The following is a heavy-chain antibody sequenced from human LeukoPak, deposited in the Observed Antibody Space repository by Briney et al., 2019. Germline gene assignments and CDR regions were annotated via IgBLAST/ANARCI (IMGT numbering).Heavy chain of an antibody. V-gene: IGHV3-7*01. J-gene: IGHJ4*02. Sequence: PGESLRLSCTASGFTFSRYWMGWVRQAPGKGLEWVANRNEDGNKKYYVDSVKGRFTISRDNTKKSLYLQMSSLRPEGTAVYYCARGCTSSSCYDYWGQGTLVTVSS. CDR3: ARGCTSSSCYDY. CDR1: GFTFSRYW. CDR2: RNEDGNKK. D-gene: IGHD2-2*01.